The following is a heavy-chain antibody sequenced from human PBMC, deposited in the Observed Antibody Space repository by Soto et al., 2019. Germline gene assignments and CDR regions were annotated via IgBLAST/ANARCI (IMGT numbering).Heavy chain of an antibody. CDR2: IYWDDDK. V-gene: IGHV2-5*02. CDR1: GFSLSTHGVG. D-gene: IGHD2-8*01. Sequence: SGPTLVNPTQTLTLTCTFSGFSLSTHGVGVGWVRQPAGKALEWLALIYWDDDKRYSASLNSRLTFTKDTSKNQVVLTMTNMDPVDTATYYCAHRKKSCVNGACTYNWFAPWGQGILVTVSS. CDR3: AHRKKSCVNGACTYNWFAP. J-gene: IGHJ5*02.